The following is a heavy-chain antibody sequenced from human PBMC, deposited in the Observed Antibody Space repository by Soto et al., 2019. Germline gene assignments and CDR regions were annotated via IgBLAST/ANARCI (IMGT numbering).Heavy chain of an antibody. V-gene: IGHV3-21*01. J-gene: IGHJ5*02. D-gene: IGHD2-8*01. CDR2: ISSSSYI. Sequence: GGSLRLSCAASGFTFSSYSMNWVRQAPGKGLEWVSSISSSSYIYYADSVKGRFTISRDNAKNSLYLQMNSLRAEDTAVYYCAKDEVDCTNGVCLSGRGTNNWFDPWGQGTLVTVSS. CDR3: AKDEVDCTNGVCLSGRGTNNWFDP. CDR1: GFTFSSYS.